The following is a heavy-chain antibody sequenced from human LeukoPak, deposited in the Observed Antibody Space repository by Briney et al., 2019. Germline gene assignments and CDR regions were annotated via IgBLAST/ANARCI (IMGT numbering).Heavy chain of an antibody. J-gene: IGHJ4*02. V-gene: IGHV4-59*01. Sequence: SETLPLTCTVSGGSISSYYWNWIRQPPGKGLEWIGYIYYSGNTNYSPSLKSRVTISLDTSKNQFSLKLSSVTAADTAVYYCAGGFRDYGDLTAFDYWGQGTLVTVSS. D-gene: IGHD4-17*01. CDR3: AGGFRDYGDLTAFDY. CDR2: IYYSGNT. CDR1: GGSISSYY.